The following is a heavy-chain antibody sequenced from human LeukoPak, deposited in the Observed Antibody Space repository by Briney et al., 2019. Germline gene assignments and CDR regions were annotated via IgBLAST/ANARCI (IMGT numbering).Heavy chain of an antibody. D-gene: IGHD3-22*01. CDR3: ARVVRDGSGYNYYFDY. CDR1: GGSLSRIHDY. Sequence: SVPLSLPCSLCGGSLSRIHDYWPRIPKPRGEGVVWIGYFYVTGSTYYSPSLRSLVTISVDTSKNQFSLKLSAVTAADTAVYYCARVVRDGSGYNYYFDYWGQGTLVTVSS. J-gene: IGHJ4*02. CDR2: FYVTGST. V-gene: IGHV4-39*01.